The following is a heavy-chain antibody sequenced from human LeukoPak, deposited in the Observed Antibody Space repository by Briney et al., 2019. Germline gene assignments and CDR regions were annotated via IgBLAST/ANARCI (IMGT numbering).Heavy chain of an antibody. CDR1: GGSISSGGYS. Sequence: SETLSLTCADSGGSISSGGYSWSWIRQPPGKGLEWIGYIYHSGSTYYNPSLKGRVTISVDRSKNQFSLKLSSVTAADTAVYYCAREGSLSVGPYFDYWGQGTLVTVSS. J-gene: IGHJ4*02. V-gene: IGHV4-30-2*01. CDR3: AREGSLSVGPYFDY. CDR2: IYHSGST. D-gene: IGHD5/OR15-5a*01.